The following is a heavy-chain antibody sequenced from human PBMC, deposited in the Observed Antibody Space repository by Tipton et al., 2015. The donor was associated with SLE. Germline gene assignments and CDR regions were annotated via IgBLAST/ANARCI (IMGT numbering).Heavy chain of an antibody. CDR2: IYYSGST. CDR3: ARDGGSGFDY. J-gene: IGHJ4*02. CDR1: GGSLSSTIYY. Sequence: TLSLTCTVSGGSLSSTIYYWGWIRQPPGTGLEWIGSIYYSGSTYYNPSLKRRVSISVDTSMNQLSLNVNSVTAADTAVYYCARDGGSGFDYWGQGTLVTVSS. D-gene: IGHD3-10*01. V-gene: IGHV4-39*07.